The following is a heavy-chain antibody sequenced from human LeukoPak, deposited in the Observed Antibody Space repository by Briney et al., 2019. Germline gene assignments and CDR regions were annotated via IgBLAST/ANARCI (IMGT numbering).Heavy chain of an antibody. D-gene: IGHD2-15*01. V-gene: IGHV4-39*01. J-gene: IGHJ4*02. CDR2: IYYGGST. CDR1: GGSISKSNHY. Sequence: SETLSLTCSVSGGSISKSNHYWGWIRQPPGKGLEWIGSIYYGGSTYYNPSLKSRVTISVDTSKNQFSLRLRSVTAADTAVYYCARHSNGGDCSGNTCYVFDYWGQGTLVTVSS. CDR3: ARHSNGGDCSGNTCYVFDY.